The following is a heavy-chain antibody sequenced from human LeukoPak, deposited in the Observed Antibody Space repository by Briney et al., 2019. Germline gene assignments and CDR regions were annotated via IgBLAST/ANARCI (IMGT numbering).Heavy chain of an antibody. D-gene: IGHD1-14*01. V-gene: IGHV3-21*01. CDR1: GFTFSSYG. CDR3: ARWDRFHGV. Sequence: GGSLRLSCAASGFTFSSYGMHWVRQAPGQGLEWVSSISSSSTYIYYADSVKGRFTISRDNSKNSLYLQMNNLRAEDTAVYYCARWDRFHGVWGQGTLVTVSS. CDR2: ISSSSTYI. J-gene: IGHJ4*02.